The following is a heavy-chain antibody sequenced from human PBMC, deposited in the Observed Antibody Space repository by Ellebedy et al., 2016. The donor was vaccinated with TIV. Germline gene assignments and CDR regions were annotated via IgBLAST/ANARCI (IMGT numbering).Heavy chain of an antibody. D-gene: IGHD6-19*01. CDR2: ISYDGSNK. CDR1: GFTFSSYA. V-gene: IGHV3-30-3*01. Sequence: GESLKISCAASGFTFSSYAMHWVRQAPGKGLEWVAVISYDGSNKYYADPVKGRFTISRDNSKNTLYLQMNSLRAEDTAVYYCARDRAVGTMDAFDIWGQGTMVTVSS. CDR3: ARDRAVGTMDAFDI. J-gene: IGHJ3*02.